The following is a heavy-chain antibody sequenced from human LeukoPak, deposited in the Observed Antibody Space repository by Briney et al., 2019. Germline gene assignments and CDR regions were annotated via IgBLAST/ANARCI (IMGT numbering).Heavy chain of an antibody. CDR1: GGSFRGYY. D-gene: IGHD1/OR15-1a*01. V-gene: IGHV4-34*01. CDR3: ARGAADRNNYYYYIDV. J-gene: IGHJ6*03. CDR2: INHSGST. Sequence: SETLSLTCAVYGGSFRGYYWSWIRQPPGKGLEWIGEINHSGSTNYNPSLKSRFTISVDTSKNQFSLKLTSVTAADTAVYYCARGAADRNNYYYYIDVWGKGTTVTVSS.